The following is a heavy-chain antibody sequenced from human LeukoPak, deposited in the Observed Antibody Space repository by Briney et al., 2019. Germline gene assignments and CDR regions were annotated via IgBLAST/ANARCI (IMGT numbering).Heavy chain of an antibody. D-gene: IGHD3-10*01. CDR3: AKDVGRWFGSGVDY. CDR2: VRSDGSDK. V-gene: IGHV3-30*02. Sequence: GGSLRLSRGASGFTFTYYGMHWVRQAPGKVLEWVTFVRSDGSDKYYADSVKGRFTISRDNSKNTLYLQMNSLRAEDTAVYYCAKDVGRWFGSGVDYWGQGTLVTVSS. CDR1: GFTFTYYG. J-gene: IGHJ4*02.